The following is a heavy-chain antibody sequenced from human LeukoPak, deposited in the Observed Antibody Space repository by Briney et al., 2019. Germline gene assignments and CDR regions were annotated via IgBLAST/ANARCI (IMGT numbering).Heavy chain of an antibody. J-gene: IGHJ4*02. CDR1: GFIFSAYA. V-gene: IGHV3-23*01. D-gene: IGHD3-22*01. CDR2: ISGSGGST. Sequence: PGGSLRLSCAASGFIFSAYAMTWVRQAPGKGLEWVSAISGSGGSTYYADSVKGRFTISRDNSKNTLYLQMNSLRAEDTAVYYCAKDHYDSTGYYYPYWGQGTLVTVSS. CDR3: AKDHYDSTGYYYPY.